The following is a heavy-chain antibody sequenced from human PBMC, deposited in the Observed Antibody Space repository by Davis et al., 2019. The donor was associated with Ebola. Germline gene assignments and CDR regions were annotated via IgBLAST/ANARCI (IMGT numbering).Heavy chain of an antibody. D-gene: IGHD4-17*01. V-gene: IGHV4-59*11. J-gene: IGHJ4*02. CDR3: ARGMTTVTDY. CDR2: ISDSGST. CDR1: GDSIRSHY. Sequence: SETLSLTCSVSGDSIRSHYWSWIRQPPGKGLEWIGYISDSGSTNYNPSLKSRVTISVDTSKNQISLKLSSVTAADTAVYYCARGMTTVTDYWGQGTLVTVSS.